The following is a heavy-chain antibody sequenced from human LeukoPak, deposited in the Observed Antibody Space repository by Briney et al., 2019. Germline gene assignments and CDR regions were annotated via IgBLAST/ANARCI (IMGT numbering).Heavy chain of an antibody. Sequence: PGGSLRLSCAASGFTFSNYAMHWVRQAPGKGLEWVAVISYDGSNKYYADSVKGRFTISRDNSKNTLYLQMNSLRAEDTAVYYCARGGDIVVVPAAYFDYWGQGTLVTVSS. D-gene: IGHD2-2*01. J-gene: IGHJ4*02. CDR1: GFTFSNYA. V-gene: IGHV3-30-3*01. CDR3: ARGGDIVVVPAAYFDY. CDR2: ISYDGSNK.